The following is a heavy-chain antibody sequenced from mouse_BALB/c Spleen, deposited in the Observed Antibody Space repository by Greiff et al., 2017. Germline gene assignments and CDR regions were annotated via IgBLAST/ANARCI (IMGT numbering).Heavy chain of an antibody. V-gene: IGHV1-7*01. D-gene: IGHD2-3*01. CDR1: GYTFTSYW. CDR3: ARSGDGYYLAWFAY. Sequence: QVQLQQSGAELAKPGASVKMSCKASGYTFTSYWMHWVHQRPGQGLEWIGYINPSTGYTEYNQKFKDKATLTADTSSSTAYMQLSSLTSEDSAVYYCARSGDGYYLAWFAYWGQGTLVTVSA. CDR2: INPSTGYT. J-gene: IGHJ3*01.